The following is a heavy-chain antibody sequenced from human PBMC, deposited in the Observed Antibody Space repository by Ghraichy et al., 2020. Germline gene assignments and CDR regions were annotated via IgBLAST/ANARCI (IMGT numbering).Heavy chain of an antibody. V-gene: IGHV3-23*01. J-gene: IGHJ4*02. Sequence: GESLNICCAASGFTFSSYAMSWVRQAPGKGLEWVSHISGSTGSTYYADSVKGRFTISRDNPKNTLYLQMNSLRAEDTAVYFCAKSFTDRDGYNDFDYWGQGTLVTVSS. CDR1: GFTFSSYA. CDR3: AKSFTDRDGYNDFDY. CDR2: ISGSTGST. D-gene: IGHD5-24*01.